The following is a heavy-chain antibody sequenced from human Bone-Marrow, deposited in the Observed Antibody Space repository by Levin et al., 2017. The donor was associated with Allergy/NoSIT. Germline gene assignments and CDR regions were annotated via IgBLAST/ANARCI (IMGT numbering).Heavy chain of an antibody. CDR1: GVSISDSVYY. V-gene: IGHV4-39*01. CDR2: IYYSGST. J-gene: IGHJ4*02. CDR3: ARHRDGDYENPEWVH. D-gene: IGHD4-17*01. Sequence: TGGSLRLSCSVSGVSISDSVYYWDWIRQPPGKGLEWIGSIYYSGSTQYNPSLKSRVIISVDTSKNQFSLRLSAVTAADTAVYYCARHRDGDYENPEWVHWGQGILVTVSS.